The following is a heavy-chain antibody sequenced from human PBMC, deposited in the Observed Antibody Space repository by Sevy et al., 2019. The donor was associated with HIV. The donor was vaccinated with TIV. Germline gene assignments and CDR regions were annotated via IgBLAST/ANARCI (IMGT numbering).Heavy chain of an antibody. V-gene: IGHV1-24*01. CDR2: FDPEDGET. J-gene: IGHJ4*02. Sequence: ASVKVSCKVSGYTLIEFSMHWVRQAPGKGLEWMGGFDPEDGETIYAQRFQGRVTMTEDTSTDTAYMELSSLRSEDTAVYYCVTGLPGEYVDCSSCYSDYFAYWGQRTLVTVSS. D-gene: IGHD2-15*01. CDR3: VTGLPGEYVDCSSCYSDYFAY. CDR1: GYTLIEFS.